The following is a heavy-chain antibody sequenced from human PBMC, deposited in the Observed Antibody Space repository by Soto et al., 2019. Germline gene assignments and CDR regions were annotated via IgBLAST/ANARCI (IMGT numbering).Heavy chain of an antibody. V-gene: IGHV1-69*12. D-gene: IGHD3-10*01. CDR3: ARGFREFWRPYGPGGTNYYYYCMDV. J-gene: IGHJ6*02. CDR2: IIPIFGTA. CDR1: GGTFSSYA. Sequence: QVQLVQSGAEVKKPGSSVKVSCKASGGTFSSYAISWVRQAPGQGLEWMGGIIPIFGTANYAQKFQGRVTITADESTSTDYMELSRLRSEDTAVYYCARGFREFWRPYGPGGTNYYYYCMDVWGQGTTVTVSS.